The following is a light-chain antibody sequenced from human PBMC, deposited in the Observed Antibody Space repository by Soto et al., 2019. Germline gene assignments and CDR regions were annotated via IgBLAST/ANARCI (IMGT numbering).Light chain of an antibody. V-gene: IGKV3-11*01. Sequence: EIVLTQSPATLSLSPGERATLSCRASQSVSSYLAWYQQKPGRAPRLLIYDASNRATGIPARFGGGGSGTDFTLTISSLEPEDFAVYYCQQRSNWPLTFGGGTKVEIK. CDR3: QQRSNWPLT. CDR2: DAS. CDR1: QSVSSY. J-gene: IGKJ4*01.